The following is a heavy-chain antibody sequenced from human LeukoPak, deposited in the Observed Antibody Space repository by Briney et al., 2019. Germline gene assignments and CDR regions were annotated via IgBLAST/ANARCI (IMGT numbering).Heavy chain of an antibody. J-gene: IGHJ5*02. V-gene: IGHV3-21*01. Sequence: PGGSLRLSCAASGFTFSSYSMNWVRQAPGKGLEWVSSISSSSSYIYYADSVKGRFTISRDNAKNSLYLQMNSLRAEDTAVYYCARGRYCSSTSCQSSPNNWFGPWGQGTLVTVSS. CDR2: ISSSSSYI. CDR1: GFTFSSYS. D-gene: IGHD2-2*01. CDR3: ARGRYCSSTSCQSSPNNWFGP.